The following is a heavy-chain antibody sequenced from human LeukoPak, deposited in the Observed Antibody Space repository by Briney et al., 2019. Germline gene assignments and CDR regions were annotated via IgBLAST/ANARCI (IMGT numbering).Heavy chain of an antibody. J-gene: IGHJ4*02. CDR2: IRSKAYGGTT. D-gene: IGHD3-16*01. CDR3: TRVGGSYTFDY. CDR1: GFTFGDYA. Sequence: PGGSLRLSCTASGFTFGDYAMSWVRQAPGKGLEWVGFIRSKAYGGTTEYAASVKGRFTISRNDSKSIAYLQMNSLKTEDTAVYYCTRVGGSYTFDYWGQGTLVTLSS. V-gene: IGHV3-49*04.